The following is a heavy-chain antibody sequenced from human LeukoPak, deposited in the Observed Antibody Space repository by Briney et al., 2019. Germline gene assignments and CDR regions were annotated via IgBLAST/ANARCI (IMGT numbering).Heavy chain of an antibody. J-gene: IGHJ6*03. CDR2: IWYDGSNK. V-gene: IGHV3-33*06. CDR3: AKVLGYYGSGSYYKEAYYYYYMDV. Sequence: GGSLRLSCAASGFTFSSYGMHWVRQAPGKGLEWVAVIWYDGSNKYYADSVKGRFTISRDNSKNTLYLQMNSLGAEDTAVYYCAKVLGYYGSGSYYKEAYYYYYMDVWGKGTTVTVSS. CDR1: GFTFSSYG. D-gene: IGHD3-10*01.